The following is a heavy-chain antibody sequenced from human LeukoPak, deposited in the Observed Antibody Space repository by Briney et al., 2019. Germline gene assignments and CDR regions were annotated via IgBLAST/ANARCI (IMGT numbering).Heavy chain of an antibody. CDR2: INPNSGGT. J-gene: IGHJ4*02. CDR3: AILTDIVVVPAAHGGVYYFDY. D-gene: IGHD2-2*01. Sequence: ASVKVSCKASGYTFTGYYMHWVRQAPGQGLEWMGWINPNSGGTNYAQKFQGRVTMTRDTSISKAYMELSRLRSDDTAVYYCAILTDIVVVPAAHGGVYYFDYWGQGTLVTVSS. V-gene: IGHV1-2*02. CDR1: GYTFTGYY.